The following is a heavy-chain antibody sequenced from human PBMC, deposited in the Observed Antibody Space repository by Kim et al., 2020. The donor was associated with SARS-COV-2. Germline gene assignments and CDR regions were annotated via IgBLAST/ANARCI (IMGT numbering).Heavy chain of an antibody. CDR3: ASHSNAVASSPFDY. J-gene: IGHJ4*02. V-gene: IGHV3-30*04. Sequence: GGSLRLSCAASGFTFSSYAMHWVRQAPGKGLEWVAVISYDGSNKYYADSVKGRFTISRDNSKNTLYLQMNSLRAEDTAVYYCASHSNAVASSPFDYWGQGTLVTVSS. CDR2: ISYDGSNK. CDR1: GFTFSSYA. D-gene: IGHD2-15*01.